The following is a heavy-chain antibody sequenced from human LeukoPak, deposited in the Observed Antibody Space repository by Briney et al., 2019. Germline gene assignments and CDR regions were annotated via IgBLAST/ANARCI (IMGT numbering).Heavy chain of an antibody. J-gene: IGHJ4*02. CDR3: ARGGRWLQFNY. D-gene: IGHD5-24*01. CDR1: GGSVNSGTYY. V-gene: IGHV4-61*01. Sequence: SETLSHTCTVSGGSVNSGTYYWSWIRQPPGKGLEWIGYISYSGSTNYNPSLKSRVTISVDTSKNQFSLKLSSVTAADTAVYYCARGGRWLQFNYWGQGTLVTVSS. CDR2: ISYSGST.